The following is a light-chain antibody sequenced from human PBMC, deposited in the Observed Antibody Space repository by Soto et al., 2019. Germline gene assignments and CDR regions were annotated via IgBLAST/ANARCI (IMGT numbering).Light chain of an antibody. CDR3: QQYNSYTT. CDR2: KAS. V-gene: IGKV1-5*03. J-gene: IGKJ1*01. Sequence: DIPMTQSPSTLSASVGDRVTITCRASQSISSWLAWYQQKPGKAPKLLIYKASSLESGVPSRFSGSGSGTEFTLTISSLQPDDFATYYCQQYNSYTTFGXX. CDR1: QSISSW.